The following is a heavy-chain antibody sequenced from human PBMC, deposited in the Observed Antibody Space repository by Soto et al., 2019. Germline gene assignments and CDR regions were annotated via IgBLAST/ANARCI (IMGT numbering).Heavy chain of an antibody. J-gene: IGHJ5*02. D-gene: IGHD1-26*01. Sequence: QPGGSLRLSCAASGFTFSTYAMTWVRQAPGKGLEWVSAISGGGTSTYYPDSVKGRFTISRDNSKNTLYLQMNSLRADDTAVYYCAKDLSGSYHGGGNWFDPWGQGTLVTVSS. V-gene: IGHV3-23*01. CDR3: AKDLSGSYHGGGNWFDP. CDR1: GFTFSTYA. CDR2: ISGGGTST.